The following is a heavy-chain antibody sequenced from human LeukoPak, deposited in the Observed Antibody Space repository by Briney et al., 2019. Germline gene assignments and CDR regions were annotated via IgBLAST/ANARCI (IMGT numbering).Heavy chain of an antibody. D-gene: IGHD1-7*01. CDR2: IWCDGSNK. CDR3: ARYNWNSPPDY. J-gene: IGHJ4*02. CDR1: GFTFSSYG. Sequence: GGSLRLSCAASGFTFSSYGMHWVRQAPGKGLEWVAVIWCDGSNKYYADSVKGRFTISRDNSKNTLYLQMNSLRAEDTAVYYCARYNWNSPPDYWGQGTLVTVSS. V-gene: IGHV3-33*01.